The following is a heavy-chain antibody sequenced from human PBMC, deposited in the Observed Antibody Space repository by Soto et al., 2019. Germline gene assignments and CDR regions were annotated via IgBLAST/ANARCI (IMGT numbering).Heavy chain of an antibody. Sequence: LVESLQNCCEASGGTCIDHWVGWVSQITGKGLEWMGMIFPADSDAKYRPSLQGQATFSVDKSINTAYLQWSNLKASDTAIYYCATVRGIYFDFSTAYFEAWGQGTPVTVSS. CDR3: ATVRGIYFDFSTAYFEA. CDR1: GGTCIDHW. V-gene: IGHV5-51*01. CDR2: IFPADSDA. D-gene: IGHD3-3*01. J-gene: IGHJ5*02.